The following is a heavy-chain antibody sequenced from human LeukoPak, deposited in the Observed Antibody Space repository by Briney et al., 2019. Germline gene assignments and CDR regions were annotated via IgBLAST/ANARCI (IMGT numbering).Heavy chain of an antibody. CDR3: ARVVVIAADAFDI. CDR1: GYTFTSHG. Sequence: RASVKVSCKASGYTFTSHGLSWVRQAPGQGLEWMGWISAYNGNTNYAQKLQGRVTMTTDTSTRTAYMELRSLRSDDTAVYYCARVVVIAADAFDIWGQGTMVTVSS. J-gene: IGHJ3*02. D-gene: IGHD2-15*01. V-gene: IGHV1-18*01. CDR2: ISAYNGNT.